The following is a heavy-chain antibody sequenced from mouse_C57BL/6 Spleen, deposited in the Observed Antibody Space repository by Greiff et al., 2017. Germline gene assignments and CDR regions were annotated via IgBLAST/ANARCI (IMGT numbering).Heavy chain of an antibody. CDR3: ASYAYFDY. CDR2: IYPGSGNT. V-gene: IGHV1-76*01. CDR1: GYTFTDYY. Sequence: LVESGAELVRPGASVKLSCKASGYTFTDYYINWVKQRPGQGLEWIARIYPGSGNTYYNENFKGKATLTAEKSSSTAYMQLSSLTSEDSAVYFCASYAYFDYWGQGTTLTVSS. D-gene: IGHD2-12*01. J-gene: IGHJ2*01.